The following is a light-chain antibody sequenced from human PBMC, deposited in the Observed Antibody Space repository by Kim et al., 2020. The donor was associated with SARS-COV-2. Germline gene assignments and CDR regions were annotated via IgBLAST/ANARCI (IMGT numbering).Light chain of an antibody. J-gene: IGKJ4*01. Sequence: DIQMTQSPSSLSASVGDSVTITCRASQSISSYLNWYQQKPGKAPKLLIYAASSLQSGVPSRFSGSGSGTDFTLTISSLQPEDFATYYCQQSYSTPRTFGGGTKGDIK. CDR1: QSISSY. CDR2: AAS. CDR3: QQSYSTPRT. V-gene: IGKV1-39*01.